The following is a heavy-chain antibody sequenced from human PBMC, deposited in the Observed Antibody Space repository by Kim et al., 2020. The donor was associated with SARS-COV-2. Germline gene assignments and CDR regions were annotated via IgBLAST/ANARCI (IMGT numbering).Heavy chain of an antibody. CDR2: ISSSSSYI. D-gene: IGHD1-1*01. CDR1: GFTFSSYT. V-gene: IGHV3-21*01. J-gene: IGHJ6*03. CDR3: ARDSSPGTALYYYYYMDV. Sequence: GGSLRLSCAASGFTFSSYTMHWVRQAPGKGLEWVSSISSSSSYIYYADSVKGRFTISRDNAKNSLYLQMNSLRAEDTAVYYCARDSSPGTALYYYYYMDVWGKGTTVIVSS.